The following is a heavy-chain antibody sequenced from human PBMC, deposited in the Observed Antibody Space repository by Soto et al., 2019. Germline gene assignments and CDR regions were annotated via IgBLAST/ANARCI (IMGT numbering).Heavy chain of an antibody. D-gene: IGHD2-15*01. CDR2: INHSGTT. CDR1: GGSFSGYY. Sequence: SETLSLTCAVYGGSFSGYYWSWIRQSPGKGLEWIGEINHSGTTNDNPSLMSRVTISVETSKNQFSLKLSSVTAADTALYYCARGKTYCNGGGCYGQYDYWGQGTPVTVSS. CDR3: ARGKTYCNGGGCYGQYDY. V-gene: IGHV4-34*01. J-gene: IGHJ4*02.